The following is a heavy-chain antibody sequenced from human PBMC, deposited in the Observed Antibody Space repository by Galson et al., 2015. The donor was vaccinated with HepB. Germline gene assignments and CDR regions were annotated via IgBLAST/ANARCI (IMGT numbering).Heavy chain of an antibody. CDR2: INHSGST. CDR1: GGSFSGYY. CDR3: ARGGAAAIQTFDP. V-gene: IGHV4-34*01. Sequence: ETLSLPCAVYGGSFSGYYWSWIRQPPGKGLEWIGDINHSGSTNYNPSLKSRVAISVDASKNQFSLKLSSVTAADTAVYYCARGGAAAIQTFDPWGQGTLVTVSS. D-gene: IGHD6-13*01. J-gene: IGHJ5*02.